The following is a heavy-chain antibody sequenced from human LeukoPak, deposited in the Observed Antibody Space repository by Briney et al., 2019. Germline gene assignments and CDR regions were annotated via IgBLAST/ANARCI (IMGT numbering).Heavy chain of an antibody. J-gene: IGHJ6*02. Sequence: GGSLRLSCSASGFTFSTFAMHWVRQVPGKGLEYVSVISSNGGSTNYAGSVKGRFTISRDNSKNTLYLQMSSLRAEDTAVYYSVKGQRDYYYGLDVWGQGTTVTVSS. CDR2: ISSNGGST. CDR1: GFTFSTFA. D-gene: IGHD6-25*01. CDR3: VKGQRDYYYGLDV. V-gene: IGHV3-64D*09.